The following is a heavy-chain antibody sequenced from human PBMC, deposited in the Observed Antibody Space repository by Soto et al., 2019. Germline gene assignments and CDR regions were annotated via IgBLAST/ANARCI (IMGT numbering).Heavy chain of an antibody. D-gene: IGHD6-13*01. CDR1: GGSISSSSYY. CDR3: ARPKGIAAAGGWFDP. V-gene: IGHV4-39*01. CDR2: IYYSGST. J-gene: IGHJ5*02. Sequence: QLQLQESGPGLVKPSETLSLTCTVSGGSISSSSYYWGWIRQPPGKGLEWIGRIYYSGSTYYNPSLKSRVTISADTSKNQFSLKLSSVTSADTAVYYCARPKGIAAAGGWFDPWGQGTLVTVSS.